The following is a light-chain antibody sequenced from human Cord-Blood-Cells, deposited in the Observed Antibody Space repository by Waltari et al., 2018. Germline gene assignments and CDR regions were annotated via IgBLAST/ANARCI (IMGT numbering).Light chain of an antibody. CDR2: KAS. CDR3: QHSRT. Sequence: DIQMTPSPSTLSASVGDRVTITCRASQSISSWLAWYQQKPGKAPKLLIYKASSLESGVPSRFSGSGSGTEFTLTISSLQHDDFATYYCQHSRTFGQGTKLEIK. V-gene: IGKV1-5*03. CDR1: QSISSW. J-gene: IGKJ2*01.